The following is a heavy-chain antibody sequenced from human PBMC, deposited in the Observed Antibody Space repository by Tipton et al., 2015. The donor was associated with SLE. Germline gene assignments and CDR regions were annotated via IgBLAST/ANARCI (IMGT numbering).Heavy chain of an antibody. CDR2: IGTAGDT. D-gene: IGHD6-6*01. V-gene: IGHV3-13*01. J-gene: IGHJ6*02. Sequence: SLRLSCAASGFSLSNYEMHWLRQPAGKGLEWVSIIGTAGDTYYPGSVKGRFTISRENAKNSLYLQMNSLRAGDTGVYYCVREKYPDGLDGWGLGTTVIISS. CDR1: GFSLSNYE. CDR3: VREKYPDGLDG.